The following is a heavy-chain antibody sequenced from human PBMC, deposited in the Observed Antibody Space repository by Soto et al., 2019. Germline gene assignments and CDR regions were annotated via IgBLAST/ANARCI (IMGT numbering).Heavy chain of an antibody. V-gene: IGHV3-23*05. CDR3: AKDAVYNDGLWIMDH. J-gene: IGHJ4*02. Sequence: GSLRLSCTASGLPHSSFAMMWVRQAPGKGLECVAGIYGSGRGIEYADSVKGRFTISRDNSRNTVYLQMTDLRADDTAVYYCAKDAVYNDGLWIMDHWGQGTQVTVYS. CDR2: IYGSGRGI. D-gene: IGHD2-21*01. CDR1: GLPHSSFA.